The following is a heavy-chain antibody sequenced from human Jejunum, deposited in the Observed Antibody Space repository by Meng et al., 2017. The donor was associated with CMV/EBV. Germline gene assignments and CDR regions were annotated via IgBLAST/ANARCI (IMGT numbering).Heavy chain of an antibody. CDR1: GFTFSNYR. CDR2: ISSDGSTT. Sequence: LRLSCAASGFTFSNYRMHWVSQAPGKGLVWVSLISSDGSTTNYADSVKGRFTISRDNAKNTLYLQMNSLRAEDTAVYYCARDFDGLHYWGQGTLVTVSS. D-gene: IGHD3-9*01. J-gene: IGHJ4*02. V-gene: IGHV3-74*01. CDR3: ARDFDGLHY.